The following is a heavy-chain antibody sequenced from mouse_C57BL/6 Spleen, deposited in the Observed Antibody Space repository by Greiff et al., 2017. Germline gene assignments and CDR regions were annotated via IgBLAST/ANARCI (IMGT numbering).Heavy chain of an antibody. CDR1: GFTFSSYT. D-gene: IGHD2-5*01. Sequence: EVHLVESGGGLVKPGGSLKLSCAASGFTFSSYTMSWVRQTPEKRLEWVATISGGGGNNYYPDSVNGRFTISRDNAKNTLYLQMSSLRSEDTALYYCARREDYSNPPWFAYWGQGTLVTVSA. V-gene: IGHV5-9*01. CDR3: ARREDYSNPPWFAY. CDR2: ISGGGGNN. J-gene: IGHJ3*01.